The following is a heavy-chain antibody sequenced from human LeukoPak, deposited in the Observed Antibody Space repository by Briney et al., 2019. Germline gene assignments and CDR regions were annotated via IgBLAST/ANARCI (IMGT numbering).Heavy chain of an antibody. Sequence: GASLQISCKGSGYRFTSYCISWVRQLPGKGLEWMGIIYPGDSDTRYSPSFQGQVTISADKSISTAYLQWSSLKASDTAMYYCASRSDYGDYPFDYWGQGTLVTVSS. CDR2: IYPGDSDT. CDR1: GYRFTSYC. CDR3: ASRSDYGDYPFDY. D-gene: IGHD4-17*01. J-gene: IGHJ4*02. V-gene: IGHV5-51*01.